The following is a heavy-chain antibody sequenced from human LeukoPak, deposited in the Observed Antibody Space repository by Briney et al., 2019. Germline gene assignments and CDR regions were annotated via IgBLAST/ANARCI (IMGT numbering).Heavy chain of an antibody. CDR3: ARSKSGYSYGFDY. CDR1: GFTFSSYA. D-gene: IGHD5-18*01. Sequence: GGSLRLSCAASGFTFSSYAMSWVRQAPGKGLEWVSAISGSGGSTYYADSVKGRFTISRDNSKNTLYLQMNSLRAEDTAVYYCARSKSGYSYGFDYWGQGTLVTVSS. J-gene: IGHJ4*02. V-gene: IGHV3-23*01. CDR2: ISGSGGST.